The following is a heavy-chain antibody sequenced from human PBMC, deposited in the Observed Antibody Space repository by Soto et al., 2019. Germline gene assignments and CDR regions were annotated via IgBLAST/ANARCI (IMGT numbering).Heavy chain of an antibody. D-gene: IGHD3-22*01. CDR3: ARVVAYYDPYYYYGMDV. V-gene: IGHV3-21*01. CDR2: IGSSSSYI. Sequence: EVQLVESGGGLVKPGGSLRLSCAASGFTFSKYNMNWVRQAPGGGLEWVSSIGSSSSYISYADSVKGRFTISRDNAKNSLYRQMNNLRAEDTAVYYCARVVAYYDPYYYYGMDVWGPGTTVTVSS. CDR1: GFTFSKYN. J-gene: IGHJ6*02.